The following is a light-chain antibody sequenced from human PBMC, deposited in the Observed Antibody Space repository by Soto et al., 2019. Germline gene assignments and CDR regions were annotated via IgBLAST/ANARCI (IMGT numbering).Light chain of an antibody. CDR1: QSVSGY. CDR2: DAS. V-gene: IGKV3-20*01. J-gene: IGKJ1*01. Sequence: EGVLTQSPCTLSLYPGARLTLSCRASQSVSGYLAWFQQKPGKAPSLLINDASNWATGIPARFSGSGSGTDFTLTISSLEPEDFAVYYCQQYGTSPWAFGQGSKVDIK. CDR3: QQYGTSPWA.